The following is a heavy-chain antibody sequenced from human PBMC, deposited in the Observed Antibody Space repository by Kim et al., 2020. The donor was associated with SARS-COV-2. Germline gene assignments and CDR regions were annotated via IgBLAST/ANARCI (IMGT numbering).Heavy chain of an antibody. Sequence: SNKYYADSVKGRFTISRDNSKNTLYLQMNSLRAEDTAVYYCATRKGYFELWGRGTLVTVSS. CDR2: SNK. J-gene: IGHJ2*01. CDR3: ATRKGYFEL. V-gene: IGHV3-30*02.